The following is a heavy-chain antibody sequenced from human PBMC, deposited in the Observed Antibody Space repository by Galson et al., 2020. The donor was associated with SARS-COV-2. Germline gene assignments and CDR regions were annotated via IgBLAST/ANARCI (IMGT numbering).Heavy chain of an antibody. J-gene: IGHJ1*01. CDR2: MSNSGSYR. Sequence: KIGESLKISCVVSGFTFSDYSMNWVRQAPGKGLEWVACMSNSGSYRYYGDPVKGQFTISRDNARNSLYLQMNSLRIEDTGVYYCVRDIITGDDGGSHFEYWGQGILVTVSS. V-gene: IGHV3-21*05. D-gene: IGHD3-10*01. CDR1: GFTFSDYS. CDR3: VRDIITGDDGGSHFEY.